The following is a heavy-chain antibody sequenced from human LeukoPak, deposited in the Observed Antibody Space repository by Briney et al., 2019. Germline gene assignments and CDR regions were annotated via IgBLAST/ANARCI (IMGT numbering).Heavy chain of an antibody. D-gene: IGHD3-9*01. Sequence: GGSLRLSCAASGFTFSDYYMSWVRQAPGKGLEWVSGISDSGGSTFYADSVKGRFTISRDNSKNILYLQMNSLRADDTAVYYCAKVSESNYDILTGYYTPYYFDYWGQGTLVTVSS. J-gene: IGHJ4*02. CDR3: AKVSESNYDILTGYYTPYYFDY. CDR2: ISDSGGST. V-gene: IGHV3-23*01. CDR1: GFTFSDYY.